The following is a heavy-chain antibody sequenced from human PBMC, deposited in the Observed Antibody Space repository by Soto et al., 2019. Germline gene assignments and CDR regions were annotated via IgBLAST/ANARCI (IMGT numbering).Heavy chain of an antibody. D-gene: IGHD4-17*01. J-gene: IGHJ4*02. Sequence: PSNTLSLTCTVSVDSVSSGSYYWSWIRQPPGKGLEWIGYIYYRGSTNYNSSLKSRVTISVDTSKNQFSLKLRSVTAADTAVYYCERGLDYVGFDYWGQGTLVTGSS. CDR2: IYYRGST. CDR3: ERGLDYVGFDY. CDR1: VDSVSSGSYY. V-gene: IGHV4-61*01.